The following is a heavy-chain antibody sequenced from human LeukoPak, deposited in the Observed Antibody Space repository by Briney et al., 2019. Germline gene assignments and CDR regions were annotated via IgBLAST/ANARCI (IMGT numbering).Heavy chain of an antibody. D-gene: IGHD5-24*01. CDR3: ARRGRWSSGAY. J-gene: IGHJ4*02. CDR1: GGSISSTNYY. V-gene: IGHV4-39*01. Sequence: PSETLSLTCIVSGGSISSTNYYWGWIRQPPGKGLEWIGTIYYSGSTYYNPSLKIRVSISADTSKNQFSLSLSSVTAADTAVYYCARRGRWSSGAYWGQGALVTVSS. CDR2: IYYSGST.